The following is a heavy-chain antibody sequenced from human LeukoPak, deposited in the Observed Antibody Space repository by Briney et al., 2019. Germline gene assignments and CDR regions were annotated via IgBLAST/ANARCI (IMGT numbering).Heavy chain of an antibody. CDR2: MNPNSGNT. D-gene: IGHD3-10*01. J-gene: IGHJ6*02. Sequence: ASVKVSCKASGYTFTSYDINWVRQATGQGLEWMGWMNPNSGNTGYAQKFQGRVTMTRNTSISTAYMELSSLRSEDTAVYYCARERATMVRGVTNYYYYGMDVWGQGTTVTVSS. CDR3: ARERATMVRGVTNYYYYGMDV. CDR1: GYTFTSYD. V-gene: IGHV1-8*01.